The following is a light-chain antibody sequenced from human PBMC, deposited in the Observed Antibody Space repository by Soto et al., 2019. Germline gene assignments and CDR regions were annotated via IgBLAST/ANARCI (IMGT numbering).Light chain of an antibody. Sequence: DIVLTQSPATLYLSPGERATLSCRASQSVSTSLVWYQQKPGQAPRLLIFDASKRAAGIPARFSGRGSGTDFTLTISSLEPGDFAVYYCQQRSDWRTFGQGTRLEIK. J-gene: IGKJ1*01. V-gene: IGKV3-11*01. CDR2: DAS. CDR3: QQRSDWRT. CDR1: QSVSTS.